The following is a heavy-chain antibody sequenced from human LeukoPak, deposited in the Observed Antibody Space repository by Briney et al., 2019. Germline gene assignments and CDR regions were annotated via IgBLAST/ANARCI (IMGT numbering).Heavy chain of an antibody. Sequence: GGSLRLSCAASGFTFSSYEMNWVRQAPGKGLEWVSYISSSGSTIYYADSVKGRFTISRDNAKNSLYLQMNSLRAEDTAVYYCASMDYFYYYMDVWGKGTTVTISS. J-gene: IGHJ6*03. CDR1: GFTFSSYE. CDR3: ASMDYFYYYMDV. V-gene: IGHV3-48*03. D-gene: IGHD3-10*01. CDR2: ISSSGSTI.